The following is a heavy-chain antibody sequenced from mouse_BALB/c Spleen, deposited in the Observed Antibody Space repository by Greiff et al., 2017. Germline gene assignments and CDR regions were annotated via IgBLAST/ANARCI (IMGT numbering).Heavy chain of an antibody. V-gene: IGHV5-9-4*01. CDR1: GFTFSSYA. CDR2: ISSGGSYT. CDR3: ARDYYGSSYDAMDY. Sequence: EVKLQESGGGLVKPGGSLKLSCAASGFTFSSYAMSWVRQSPEKRLEWVAEISSGGSYTYYPDTVTGRFTISRDNAKNTLYLEMSSLRSEDTAMYYCARDYYGSSYDAMDYWGQGTSVTVSS. J-gene: IGHJ4*01. D-gene: IGHD1-1*01.